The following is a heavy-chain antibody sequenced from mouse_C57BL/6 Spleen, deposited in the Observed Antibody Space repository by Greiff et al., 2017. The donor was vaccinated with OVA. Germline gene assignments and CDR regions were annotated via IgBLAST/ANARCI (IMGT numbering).Heavy chain of an antibody. J-gene: IGHJ3*01. D-gene: IGHD1-1*01. V-gene: IGHV1-15*01. CDR1: GYTFTDYE. CDR2: IDPETGGT. Sequence: VKLMESGAELVRPGASVTLSCKASGYTFTDYEMHWVKQTPVHGLEWIGAIDPETGGTAYNQKFKGKAILTADKSSSTAYMELRSLTSEDSAVYYCTRTYYYGSSLAWFAYWGQGTLVTVSA. CDR3: TRTYYYGSSLAWFAY.